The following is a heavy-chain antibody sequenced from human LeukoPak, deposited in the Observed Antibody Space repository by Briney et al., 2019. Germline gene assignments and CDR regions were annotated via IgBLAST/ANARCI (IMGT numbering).Heavy chain of an antibody. Sequence: SGGSLRLSCAVSGFTLSSYIMSWVRQAPGKGLEGVSTISGSGGSTYYADSVKGRFAISRDNSKNTLYLQMISLRAEDTDVYYCARVSYYYDSSGYPVAFDIWGQGTMVTVSS. CDR1: GFTLSSYI. CDR3: ARVSYYYDSSGYPVAFDI. V-gene: IGHV3-23*01. D-gene: IGHD3-22*01. J-gene: IGHJ3*02. CDR2: ISGSGGST.